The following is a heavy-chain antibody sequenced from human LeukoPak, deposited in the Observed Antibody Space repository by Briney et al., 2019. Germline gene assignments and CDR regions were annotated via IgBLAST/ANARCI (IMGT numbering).Heavy chain of an antibody. J-gene: IGHJ6*02. CDR1: GGSFSGYY. V-gene: IGHV4-34*01. Sequence: SETPSLTCAVYGGSFSGYYWSWIRQPPGKGLEWIGEINHNGSTNYNPSLKSRVTISVDTSKNQFSLKLSSVTAADTAVYYCASLLQRYYGMDVWGQGTTVTVSS. CDR3: ASLLQRYYGMDV. CDR2: INHNGST. D-gene: IGHD1-26*01.